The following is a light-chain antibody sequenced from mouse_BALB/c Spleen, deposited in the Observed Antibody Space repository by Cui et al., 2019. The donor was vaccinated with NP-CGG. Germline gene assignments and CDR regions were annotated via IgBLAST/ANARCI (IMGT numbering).Light chain of an antibody. Sequence: IVLPRSPPIMTSSPGEKVTMTCSPSSSISSSNLHWYQQKSRTSTKFWMYSASNLASEVPATVSGSGSGTSYTLTINSVEAEDAGIYYCQQWSGYTFGGGTKLEIK. CDR1: SSISSSN. V-gene: IGKV4-81*01. CDR3: QQWSGYT. J-gene: IGKJ1*01. CDR2: SAS.